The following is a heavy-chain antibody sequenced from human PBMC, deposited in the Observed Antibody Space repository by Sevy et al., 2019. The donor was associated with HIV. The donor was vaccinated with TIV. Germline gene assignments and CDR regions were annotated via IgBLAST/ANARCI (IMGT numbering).Heavy chain of an antibody. Sequence: SETLSLTCTVSGGSISSGGYYWSWIRQHPGKGLEWIGYIYYSWSTYYNPSLKSRVTISVDTSKNQFSLKLSSVTAADTAVYYCARDIIAAADYWYFDLWGRGTLVTVSS. CDR2: IYYSWST. D-gene: IGHD6-13*01. CDR1: GGSISSGGYY. J-gene: IGHJ2*01. CDR3: ARDIIAAADYWYFDL. V-gene: IGHV4-31*03.